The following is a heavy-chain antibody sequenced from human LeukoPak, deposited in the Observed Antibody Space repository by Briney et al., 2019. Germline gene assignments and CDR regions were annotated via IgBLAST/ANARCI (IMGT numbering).Heavy chain of an antibody. V-gene: IGHV1-18*01. CDR2: IITYNGNT. CDR1: GYTFTIYG. Sequence: ASVNVSFKSSGYTFTIYGINWVRQAPGQGLEGMGGIITYNGNTKYAQKLQGRVTMTTDTSTSTAYMELRSLRSDDTAVYYCAREVGVSHYYFDYWGQGTLVTVSS. J-gene: IGHJ4*02. CDR3: AREVGVSHYYFDY.